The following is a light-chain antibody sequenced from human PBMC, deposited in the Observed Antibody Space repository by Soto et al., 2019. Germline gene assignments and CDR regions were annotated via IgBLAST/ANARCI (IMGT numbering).Light chain of an antibody. Sequence: QSALTQPASVSGSPGRSVTISCTGTSTDVGDFNYVSWYQHLPGRAPKLIIYDVTNRPSGISYRFSASKSGRPASLTISGLQAEDEADYYWSSYSSTTTHVVFGGGTKVTVL. CDR3: SSYSSTTTHVV. J-gene: IGLJ2*01. V-gene: IGLV2-14*03. CDR1: STDVGDFNY. CDR2: DVT.